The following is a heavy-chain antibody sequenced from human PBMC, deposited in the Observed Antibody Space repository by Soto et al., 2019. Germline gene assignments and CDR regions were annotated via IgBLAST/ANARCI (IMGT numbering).Heavy chain of an antibody. CDR3: ARGPVTYYFDY. CDR2: INHSGST. Sequence: PSETLSLTCAVYGGSFSCYYWSWIRQPPGKGLEWIGEINHSGSTNYNPSLKSRVTISVDTSKNQFSLKLSSVTAADTAVYYCARGPVTYYFDYWGQGTLVTVSS. D-gene: IGHD2-21*02. V-gene: IGHV4-34*01. J-gene: IGHJ4*02. CDR1: GGSFSCYY.